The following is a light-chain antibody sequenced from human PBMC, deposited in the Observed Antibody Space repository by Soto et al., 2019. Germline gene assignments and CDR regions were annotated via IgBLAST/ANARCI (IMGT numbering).Light chain of an antibody. CDR3: HLFNSYPRT. J-gene: IGKJ2*01. CDR1: QGIRSA. Sequence: AIQLTQSPSSLSASVGDRVTITCRASQGIRSALAWYQQKPGKAPKLLIYHASSLQSGVPSRFSGSGSGTDFTLTISSLQPEDFATYYCHLFNSYPRTFGQGTELEI. V-gene: IGKV1-13*02. CDR2: HAS.